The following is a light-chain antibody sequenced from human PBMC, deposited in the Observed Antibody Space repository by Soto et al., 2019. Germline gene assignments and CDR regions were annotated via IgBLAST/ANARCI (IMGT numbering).Light chain of an antibody. Sequence: DIQMTQSPSTLSASVGDRVTITCRASQTISSWLAWYQQKPGKAPKVLIYKASTLESGVPSRFSGSGSGTDFTLTVTSLQPGDVATYYCQQYSYYATFGQGTKVEIK. J-gene: IGKJ1*01. V-gene: IGKV1-5*03. CDR2: KAS. CDR3: QQYSYYAT. CDR1: QTISSW.